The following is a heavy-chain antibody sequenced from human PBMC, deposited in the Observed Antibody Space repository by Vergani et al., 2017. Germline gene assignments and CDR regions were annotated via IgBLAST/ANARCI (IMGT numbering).Heavy chain of an antibody. Sequence: QVQLVQSGAEVKQPGSSVKVSCEASGGTFSSYAISWVRQAPGKGLEWMGGSIPIFGTANYAQKFQGRVTITADEATRTAYLELSSLRSEDTAEYYCARVRGYCRSTSCYGMMDYYYYYMDVWGKGTTVTVSS. CDR2: SIPIFGTA. CDR1: GGTFSSYA. CDR3: ARVRGYCRSTSCYGMMDYYYYYMDV. J-gene: IGHJ6*03. V-gene: IGHV1-69*01. D-gene: IGHD2-2*01.